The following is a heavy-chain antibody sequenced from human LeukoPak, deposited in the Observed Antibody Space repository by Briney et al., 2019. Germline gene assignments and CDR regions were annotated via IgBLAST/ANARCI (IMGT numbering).Heavy chain of an antibody. CDR1: GGTFSSYA. Sequence: ASVKVSCKASGGTFSSYAISWVRQAPGQGLEWMGGIIPIFGTANYAQKFQGRVTITADESTSTAYMELSSLRSEDTAVYYCARAPTIFGEFHYYYYGMDVWGQGTTVTVSS. V-gene: IGHV1-69*13. D-gene: IGHD3-3*01. CDR3: ARAPTIFGEFHYYYYGMDV. J-gene: IGHJ6*02. CDR2: IIPIFGTA.